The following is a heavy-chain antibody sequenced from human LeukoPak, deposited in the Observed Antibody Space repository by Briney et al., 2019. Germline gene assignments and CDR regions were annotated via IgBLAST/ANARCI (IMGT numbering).Heavy chain of an antibody. D-gene: IGHD3-22*01. CDR1: GGTFSSYA. Sequence: ASVKVPCKASGGTFSSYAISWVRQAPGQGLEWMGWISAYNGNTNYAQKLQGRVTMTTDTSTSTAYMELRSLRSDDTAVYYCARGHYYDSSGYVFDIWGQGTMVTVSS. CDR3: ARGHYYDSSGYVFDI. CDR2: ISAYNGNT. V-gene: IGHV1-18*01. J-gene: IGHJ3*02.